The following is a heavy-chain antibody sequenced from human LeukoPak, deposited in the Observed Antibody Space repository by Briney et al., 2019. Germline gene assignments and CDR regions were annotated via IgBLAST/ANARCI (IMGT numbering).Heavy chain of an antibody. CDR1: GFTFSNYA. V-gene: IGHV3-30*19. CDR3: AIGQTGNFDY. D-gene: IGHD1-1*01. Sequence: GGSLRLSCAASGFTFSNYAMHWVRQAPGKGLEWVAVISYDGSKTYYADSVKGRFTISRDDSKNTLYLQMNSLRAEDTAVYYCAIGQTGNFDYWGQGTLVTVSS. CDR2: ISYDGSKT. J-gene: IGHJ4*02.